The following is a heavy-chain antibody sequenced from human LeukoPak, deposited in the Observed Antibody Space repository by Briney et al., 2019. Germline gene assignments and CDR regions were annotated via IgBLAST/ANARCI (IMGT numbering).Heavy chain of an antibody. Sequence: GGSLRLSCAASGFTSSSYALSWVRQAPGKGLEWVSAISGSGGSTYYPDSGKGRFTISRDNSKNTLYLQMNSLRAEDTAVYYCAKDLDCSSTSCYPDYWGQGTLVTVSS. CDR3: AKDLDCSSTSCYPDY. D-gene: IGHD2-2*01. J-gene: IGHJ4*02. CDR2: ISGSGGST. V-gene: IGHV3-23*01. CDR1: GFTSSSYA.